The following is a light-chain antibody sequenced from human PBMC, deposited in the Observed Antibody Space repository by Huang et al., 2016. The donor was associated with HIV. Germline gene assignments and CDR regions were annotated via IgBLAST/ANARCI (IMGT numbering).Light chain of an antibody. Sequence: DIQMTQSPSTLSASVGDRVTITCRASQSLSSWLAWYQQKPGKAPKVLIYRASKLESGVPSRFSCSGSGTEFTLTISSLQPDDFATYYCQQYNSYPYTFGQGTKLEIK. J-gene: IGKJ2*01. CDR3: QQYNSYPYT. CDR1: QSLSSW. V-gene: IGKV1-5*03. CDR2: RAS.